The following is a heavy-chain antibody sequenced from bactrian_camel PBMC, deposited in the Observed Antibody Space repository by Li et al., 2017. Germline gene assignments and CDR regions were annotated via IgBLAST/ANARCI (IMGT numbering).Heavy chain of an antibody. V-gene: IGHV3S63*01. CDR2: ITLSSGST. D-gene: IGHD3*01. CDR1: GFTVSRNC. CDR3: GARSVGVCSFSLSVFPY. Sequence: HVQLVESGGGSVQAGGSLRLSCAASGFTVSRNCMGWFRQAPGKEREGVASITLSSGSTYYTDSVKGRFTISQDNAKNTVYLQMNSLRPEDTAMYYCGARSVGVCSFSLSVFPYWGQGTQVTVS. J-gene: IGHJ4*01.